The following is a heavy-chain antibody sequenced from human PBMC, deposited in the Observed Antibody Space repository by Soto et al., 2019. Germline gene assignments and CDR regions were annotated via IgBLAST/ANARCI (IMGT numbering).Heavy chain of an antibody. CDR2: IGGGGGGR. Sequence: EGQLLESGGGLVQPGGSLRLSCAASGFIFSDYAMSWVRQAPGTGLEWVSVIGGGGGGRLYADSVKGRFTVSRDDSRTTLYFQLDSLRADDTAVSYCAMDSCSRNGLPDPFDIWGQGTMGSVAS. J-gene: IGHJ3*02. CDR3: AMDSCSRNGLPDPFDI. D-gene: IGHD2-15*01. CDR1: GFIFSDYA. V-gene: IGHV3-23*01.